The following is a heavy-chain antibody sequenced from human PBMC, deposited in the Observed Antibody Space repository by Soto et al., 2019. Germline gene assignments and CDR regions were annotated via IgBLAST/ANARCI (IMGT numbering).Heavy chain of an antibody. CDR2: ISYDGSNK. J-gene: IGHJ4*02. CDR1: GFTFSSYA. V-gene: IGHV3-30-3*01. D-gene: IGHD6-6*01. Sequence: GGSLRLSCAASGFTFSSYAMHWVRQAPGKGLEWVAVISYDGSNKYYADSVKGRFTISRDNSKNTLYLQMNSLRAEDTAVYYCARAFVEQLHFDCWGRGTLVTVSS. CDR3: ARAFVEQLHFDC.